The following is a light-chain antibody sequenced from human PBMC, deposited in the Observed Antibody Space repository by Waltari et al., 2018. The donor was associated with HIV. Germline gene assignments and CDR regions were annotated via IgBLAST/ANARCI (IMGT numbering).Light chain of an antibody. CDR1: QSLLHSNGYNY. V-gene: IGKV2-28*01. CDR2: LGF. CDR3: MQALQTPT. J-gene: IGKJ5*01. Sequence: DIVMTQSPLSLPVTPGEPASISCRSSQSLLHSNGYNYLDWYLQRPGQSPHLLIYLGFNRASGVPDRLSGSGSGTDFTLKISRVEAEDVGVYYCMQALQTPTFGQGTRLEIK.